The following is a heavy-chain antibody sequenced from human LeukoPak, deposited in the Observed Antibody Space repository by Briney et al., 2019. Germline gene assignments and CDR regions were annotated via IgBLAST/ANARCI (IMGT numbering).Heavy chain of an antibody. CDR2: IPYDGSNK. J-gene: IGHJ5*01. D-gene: IGHD6-19*01. V-gene: IGHV3-30-3*01. CDR1: GFTFSSYA. Sequence: PGGSLRLSCAASGFTFSSYAMHWVRQAPGKGLEWVAVIPYDGSNKYYADSVKGRFTISRDNSKNTLYLQMNSLRAEDTAVYYCARDRSSGWFDYWGQGTLVTVSS. CDR3: ARDRSSGWFDY.